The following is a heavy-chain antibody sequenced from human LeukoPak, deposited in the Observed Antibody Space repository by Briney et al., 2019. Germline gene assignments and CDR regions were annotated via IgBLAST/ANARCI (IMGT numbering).Heavy chain of an antibody. Sequence: GGSLRLSCAASGFTFSSYEMNWVRQAPGKGLEWVSYISSSGSTIYYADSVKGRFTISRDNAKNSLYLQMNSLRAEDTAVYYCARAGSYRYTDYYYGMDVWGQGPRSPSP. D-gene: IGHD3-16*02. CDR3: ARAGSYRYTDYYYGMDV. J-gene: IGHJ6*02. V-gene: IGHV3-48*03. CDR1: GFTFSSYE. CDR2: ISSSGSTI.